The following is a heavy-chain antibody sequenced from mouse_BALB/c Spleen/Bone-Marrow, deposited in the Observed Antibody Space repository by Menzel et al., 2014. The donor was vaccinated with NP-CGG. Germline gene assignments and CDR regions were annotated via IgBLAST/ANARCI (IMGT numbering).Heavy chain of an antibody. CDR2: ISDGGTYT. J-gene: IGHJ3*01. CDR3: VRDGDYRYACFTY. D-gene: IGHD2-14*01. V-gene: IGHV5-4*02. CDR1: GFTFSDYY. Sequence: EVMPVESGGGLVKPGGSLKLSCAASGFTFSDYYIYWVRQTPEKRLEWVATISDGGTYTYYPDTVRGRFTISRDNAKNNLYLQMNGLKSEDTAMYYCVRDGDYRYACFTYWGQGTLVTVSA.